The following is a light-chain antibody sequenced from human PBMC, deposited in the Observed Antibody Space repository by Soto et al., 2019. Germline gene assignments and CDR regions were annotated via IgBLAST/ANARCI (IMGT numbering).Light chain of an antibody. CDR1: RAIGND. J-gene: IGKJ1*01. CDR2: AAS. CDR3: LQHNSYPRT. Sequence: DIQMTQSPSSLSASVGDRVTITCRASRAIGNDLGWYQQKPGKAPKHLIYAASSLRSGVPSRFSGSGSGREFSLTISSLQPEDFATYYCLQHNSYPRTFGQGTKVEIK. V-gene: IGKV1-17*01.